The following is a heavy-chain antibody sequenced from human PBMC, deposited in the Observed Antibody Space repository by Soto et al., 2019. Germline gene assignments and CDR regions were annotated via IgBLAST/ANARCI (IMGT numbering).Heavy chain of an antibody. CDR3: ASGSIFGVVTMDV. CDR1: GFTFSSYS. J-gene: IGHJ6*02. V-gene: IGHV3-48*02. CDR2: ISSSSSTI. Sequence: LRLSCAASGFTFSSYSMNWVRQAPGKGLEWVSYISSSSSTIYHADSVKGRFTISRDKAKNSLYLQMNSLRDEDTAVYYCASGSIFGVVTMDVWGQGTTVTVSS. D-gene: IGHD3-3*01.